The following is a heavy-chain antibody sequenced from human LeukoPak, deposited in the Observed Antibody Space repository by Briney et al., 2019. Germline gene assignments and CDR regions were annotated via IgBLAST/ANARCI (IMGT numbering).Heavy chain of an antibody. CDR1: GYTFTSYY. J-gene: IGHJ5*02. CDR2: INPNSGGT. D-gene: IGHD3-10*01. CDR3: ARATSAKLLWFGELSLDP. Sequence: ASVKVSCKASGYTFTSYYMHWVRQAPGQGLEWMGWINPNSGGTNYAQKFQGRVTMTRDTSISTAYMELSRLRSDDTAVYYCARATSAKLLWFGELSLDPWGQGTLVTVSS. V-gene: IGHV1-2*02.